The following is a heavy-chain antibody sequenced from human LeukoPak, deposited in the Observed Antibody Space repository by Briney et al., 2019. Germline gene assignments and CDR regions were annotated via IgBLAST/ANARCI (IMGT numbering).Heavy chain of an antibody. Sequence: SVKVSCKASGGTFSSYAISWVRQAPGQGLEWMGRIIPILGIANYAQKFQGRVTITADKSTSTAYMELSSLRSEDTAVYYCARMDDSSGYYGDWGQGILVTVSS. V-gene: IGHV1-69*04. CDR2: IIPILGIA. CDR3: ARMDDSSGYYGD. CDR1: GGTFSSYA. J-gene: IGHJ4*02. D-gene: IGHD3-22*01.